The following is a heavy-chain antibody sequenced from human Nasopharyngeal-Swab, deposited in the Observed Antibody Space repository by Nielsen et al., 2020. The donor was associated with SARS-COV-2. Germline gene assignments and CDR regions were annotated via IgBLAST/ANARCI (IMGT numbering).Heavy chain of an antibody. CDR2: ISYDGSNK. CDR1: GFTFSSYG. V-gene: IGHV3-30*18. J-gene: IGHJ4*02. Sequence: GGSLRLSCAASGFTFSSYGMHWVRQAPGKGLEWVAVISYDGSNKYYADSVKGRFTISRDNSKNTLYLQMNSLRAEDTAVYYCAKGWGGIYYFDYWGQGTPVTVSS. D-gene: IGHD7-27*01. CDR3: AKGWGGIYYFDY.